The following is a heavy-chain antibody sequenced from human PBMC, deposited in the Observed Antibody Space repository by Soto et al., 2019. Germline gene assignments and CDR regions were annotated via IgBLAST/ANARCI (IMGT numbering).Heavy chain of an antibody. J-gene: IGHJ6*03. CDR2: INHSGST. CDR3: ARGSYCSSTSCYGYYYYYMDV. CDR1: GGSFSGYY. D-gene: IGHD2-2*01. Sequence: SETLSLTCAVYGGSFSGYYWSWIRQPPGKGLEWIGEINHSGSTNYNPSLKSRVTISVDTSKNQSSLQLTSVPAADTAVYYCARGSYCSSTSCYGYYYYYMDVWGKGTTVTVSS. V-gene: IGHV4-34*01.